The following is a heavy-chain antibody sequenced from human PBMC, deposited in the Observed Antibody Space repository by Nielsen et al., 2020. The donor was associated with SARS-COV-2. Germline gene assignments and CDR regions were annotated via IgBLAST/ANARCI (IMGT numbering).Heavy chain of an antibody. Sequence: PGKGLEWIGYIYYSGSTYYNPSLKSRVTISVDTSKNQFSLKLSSVTAADTAVYYCARLYYDSSGYYGQPTLNQKNWFDPWGQGTLVTVSS. J-gene: IGHJ5*02. CDR3: ARLYYDSSGYYGQPTLNQKNWFDP. D-gene: IGHD3-22*01. V-gene: IGHV4-30-4*01. CDR2: IYYSGST.